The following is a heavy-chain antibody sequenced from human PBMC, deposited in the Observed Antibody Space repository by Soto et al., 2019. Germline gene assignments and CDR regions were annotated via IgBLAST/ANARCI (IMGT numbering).Heavy chain of an antibody. CDR2: IVVGSGNT. J-gene: IGHJ3*02. CDR1: GYTFTSSA. D-gene: IGHD4-17*01. V-gene: IGHV1-58*02. Sequence: GASVKVSCKASGYTFTSSAMQWVRQARGQRLEWIGWIVVGSGNTNYAQKFQERVTITRDMSTSTAYMELSSLRSEDTAVYYCAAGEVGYGDYVDAFDIWGQGTMVTVS. CDR3: AAGEVGYGDYVDAFDI.